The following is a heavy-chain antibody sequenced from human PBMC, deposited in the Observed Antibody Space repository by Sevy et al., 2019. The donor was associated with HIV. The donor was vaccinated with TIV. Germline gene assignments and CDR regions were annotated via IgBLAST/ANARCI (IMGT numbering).Heavy chain of an antibody. CDR2: ISSSSSYI. D-gene: IGHD5-12*01. CDR3: ASAQWLNWFDP. V-gene: IGHV3-21*01. Sequence: GGSLRLSCAASGFTFSSYSMNWVHQAPGKGLEWVSSISSSSSYIYYADSVKGRFTISRDNAKNSLYLQMNSLRAEDTAVYYCASAQWLNWFDPWGQGTLVTVSS. CDR1: GFTFSSYS. J-gene: IGHJ5*02.